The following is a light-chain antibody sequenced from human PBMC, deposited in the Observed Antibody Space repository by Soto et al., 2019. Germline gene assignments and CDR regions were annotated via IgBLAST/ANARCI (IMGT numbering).Light chain of an antibody. CDR1: QSVSSNY. CDR2: DTS. V-gene: IGKV3-20*01. CDR3: QQYGSSPT. J-gene: IGKJ1*01. Sequence: EIVLTQSPGTLSLSPRERATLSCRASQSVSSNYLAWYQQKPGQAPRLLIYDTSSRASDIPDRFIGSGSGTDFTLTISRLEPEDFAVYFCQQYGSSPTFGQGTKVDIK.